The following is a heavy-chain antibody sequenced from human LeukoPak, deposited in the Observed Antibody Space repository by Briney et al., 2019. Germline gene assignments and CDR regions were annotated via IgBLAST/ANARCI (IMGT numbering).Heavy chain of an antibody. CDR1: GYTFTGYY. CDR3: ARDKEGIAEYYFDY. V-gene: IGHV1-2*02. J-gene: IGHJ4*02. Sequence: ASVTVSCKASGYTFTGYYMHWVRQAPGQGLEWMGWINPNSGGTNYAQKFQGRVTMTRDTSISTAYMELSRLRSDDTAVYYCARDKEGIAEYYFDYWGQGTLVTVSS. D-gene: IGHD6-13*01. CDR2: INPNSGGT.